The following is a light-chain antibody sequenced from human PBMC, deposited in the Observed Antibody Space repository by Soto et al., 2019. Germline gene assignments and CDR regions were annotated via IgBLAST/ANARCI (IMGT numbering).Light chain of an antibody. CDR3: AAWDDSLSGPG. CDR1: SSNIGSNY. Sequence: QSVLTQPPSASGTPGQRVTISCSASSSNIGSNYVYWYQQLPGTAPKLLIYRNTQRPSGVPDRFSGSKSGTSAALAISGLRYEDEADYYCAAWDDSLSGPGFGGGTKLTVL. J-gene: IGLJ2*01. V-gene: IGLV1-47*01. CDR2: RNT.